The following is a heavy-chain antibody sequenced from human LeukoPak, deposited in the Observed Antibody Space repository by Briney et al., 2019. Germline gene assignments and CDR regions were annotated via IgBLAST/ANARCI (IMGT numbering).Heavy chain of an antibody. J-gene: IGHJ4*02. Sequence: QTGGPLRLSCAASVFTFSSYAMRWVRQSPGKALEWVSAISGSGGSTYYADSVKGRFTISRDNSKNTQYLQMNSLRAEDTAVYYCAKGLLLVPAAKIDYWGQGTLVTVSS. D-gene: IGHD2-2*01. CDR3: AKGLLLVPAAKIDY. V-gene: IGHV3-23*01. CDR2: ISGSGGST. CDR1: VFTFSSYA.